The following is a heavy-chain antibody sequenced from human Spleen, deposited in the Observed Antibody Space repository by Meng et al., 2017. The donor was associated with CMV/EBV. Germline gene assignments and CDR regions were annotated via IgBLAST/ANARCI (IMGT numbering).Heavy chain of an antibody. CDR1: ITSSGYC. J-gene: IGHJ5*02. CDR2: ICSSGTT. D-gene: IGHD1-1*01. CDR3: ARLERFSDNWERVHWFDP. Sequence: ITSSGYCWGWLRQPPGKGLEWIASICSSGTTHHNWSLKSRLTMSGDTSRNQFYLTLNSVTAADTAVYYCARLERFSDNWERVHWFDPRGQGTLVTVSS. V-gene: IGHV4-39*07.